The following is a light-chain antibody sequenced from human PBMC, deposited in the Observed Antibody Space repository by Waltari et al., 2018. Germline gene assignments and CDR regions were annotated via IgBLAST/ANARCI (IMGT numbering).Light chain of an antibody. CDR2: DAS. J-gene: IGKJ2*01. V-gene: IGKV3-11*01. CDR1: WAVGTS. CDR3: QHRRSWP. Sequence: VLTQSPAPLSLSPGERATVSCRASWAVGTSLNWYQQKPGQAPRLLIYDASTRATGIPARFSGSGSGTDFTLTISSLEPEDVAVYYCQHRRSWPLGQGTKLEVK.